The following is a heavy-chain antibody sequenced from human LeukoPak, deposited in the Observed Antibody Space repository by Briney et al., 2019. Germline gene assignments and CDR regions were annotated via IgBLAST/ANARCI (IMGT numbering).Heavy chain of an antibody. CDR1: GVRFAGYA. D-gene: IGHD3-10*01. CDR3: AKASWVSDADAVL. Sequence: GGPRRLPVVGSGVRFAGYARSWGRQAPARGLEWVSSLRGNDDTFYADSVKGRFTLSRDHSRNTVYLQLNSLTVDDTAVYYCAKASWVSDADAVLWGQGTLVTVSS. CDR2: LRGNDDT. V-gene: IGHV3-23*01. J-gene: IGHJ4*02.